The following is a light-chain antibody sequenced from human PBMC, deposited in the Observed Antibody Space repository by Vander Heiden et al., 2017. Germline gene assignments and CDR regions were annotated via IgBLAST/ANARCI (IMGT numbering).Light chain of an antibody. CDR2: KAS. J-gene: IGKJ3*01. V-gene: IGKV1-5*03. Sequence: DIQMTHSPSTLSASVGDRVTITCRASQTISNWLAWYQRKPGKAPKLLIYKASSLESGVPSRFSGSGSGTEFTLTISSLQPDDFATYYCQQYNSYVTFGPGTKVDI. CDR1: QTISNW. CDR3: QQYNSYVT.